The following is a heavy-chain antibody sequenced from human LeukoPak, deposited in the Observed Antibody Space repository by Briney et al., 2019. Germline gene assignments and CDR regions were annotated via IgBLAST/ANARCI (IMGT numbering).Heavy chain of an antibody. D-gene: IGHD3-10*01. CDR3: ARVGYYGSGSYLTFDY. Sequence: GSLRLSCAASRFTFSSYGMHWVRQAPGKGLEWVSSISSSSSYIYYADSVKGRFTISRDNAKNSLYLQMNSLRAEDTAVYYCARVGYYGSGSYLTFDYWGQGTLVTVSS. J-gene: IGHJ4*02. V-gene: IGHV3-21*01. CDR2: ISSSSSYI. CDR1: RFTFSSYG.